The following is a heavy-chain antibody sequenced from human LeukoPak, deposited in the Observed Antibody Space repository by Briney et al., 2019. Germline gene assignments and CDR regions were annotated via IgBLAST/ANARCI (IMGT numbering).Heavy chain of an antibody. CDR2: ISWNSGSI. CDR3: AKDVGGLDMTFDY. CDR1: GFTFDDYA. Sequence: GGSLRLSCAASGFTFDDYAMHWVRQAPGKGLEWVSGISWNSGSIGYADPVKGRFTISRDNAKNSLYLQMNSLRAEDTALYYCAKDVGGLDMTFDYWGQGTLVTVSS. J-gene: IGHJ4*02. D-gene: IGHD3-10*01. V-gene: IGHV3-9*01.